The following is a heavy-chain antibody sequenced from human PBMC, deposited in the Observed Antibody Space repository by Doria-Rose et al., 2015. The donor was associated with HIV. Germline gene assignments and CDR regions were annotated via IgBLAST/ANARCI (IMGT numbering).Heavy chain of an antibody. V-gene: IGHV2-26*01. CDR1: GVSLSSPGMG. D-gene: IGHD6-13*01. CDR3: ARIKSSRWYHKYYFDF. CDR2: ILSDDER. Sequence: TLKESGPVLVKPTETLTLTCTVSGVSLSSPGMGVSWIRQPPGKALEWLANILSDDERSYKTSLKSRLTIFRGTSKSQVVLTMTDMDPVDTATYYCARIKSSRWYHKYYFDFWGQGTLVIVSA. J-gene: IGHJ4*02.